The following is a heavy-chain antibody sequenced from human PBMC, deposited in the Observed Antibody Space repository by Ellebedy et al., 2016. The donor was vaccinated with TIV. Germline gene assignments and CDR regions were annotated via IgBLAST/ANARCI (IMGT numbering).Heavy chain of an antibody. D-gene: IGHD3-22*01. Sequence: ASVKVSXXVSVYTLTELSMHWVRQTPGKGLEWMGGFDPEDGETIYAQKFQGRVTMTEDTSTDTAYMELSSLRSEDTAVYYCATGLLPTDAFDIWGQGTMVTVSS. CDR1: VYTLTELS. V-gene: IGHV1-24*01. J-gene: IGHJ3*02. CDR3: ATGLLPTDAFDI. CDR2: FDPEDGET.